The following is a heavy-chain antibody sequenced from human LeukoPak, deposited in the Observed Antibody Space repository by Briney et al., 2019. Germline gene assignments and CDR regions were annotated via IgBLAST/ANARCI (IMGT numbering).Heavy chain of an antibody. CDR1: GYTFTSYG. V-gene: IGHV1-18*01. J-gene: IGHJ3*02. CDR3: AREIYCGGDCSAFDI. CDR2: ISAYNGNT. D-gene: IGHD2-21*01. Sequence: ASVKVSCKASGYTFTSYGISWVRQAPGQGLEWMGWISAYNGNTNYAQKLQGRVTMTTDTSTSTAYMELRSLRSDDTAVYYCAREIYCGGDCSAFDIWGQGTMVTVSS.